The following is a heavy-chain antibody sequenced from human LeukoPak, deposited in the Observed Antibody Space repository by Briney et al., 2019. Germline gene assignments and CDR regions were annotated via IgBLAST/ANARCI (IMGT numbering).Heavy chain of an antibody. CDR2: ISGSGGST. CDR3: AKDMGSYWEPYFDS. D-gene: IGHD1-26*01. V-gene: IGHV3-23*01. Sequence: GGSLRLSCAASGFTFSSYAMSWVRQAPGKGLEWVSAISGSGGSTYYAASVKGRFTISRANSKTTLYLQMNSLRAEDTAVYYCAKDMGSYWEPYFDSWGQGTLVTVSS. J-gene: IGHJ4*02. CDR1: GFTFSSYA.